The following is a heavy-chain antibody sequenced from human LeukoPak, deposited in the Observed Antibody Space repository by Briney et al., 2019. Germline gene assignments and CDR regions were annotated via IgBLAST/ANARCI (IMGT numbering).Heavy chain of an antibody. CDR1: GFSFISYG. D-gene: IGHD4-17*01. Sequence: GGSLRLSCAASGFSFISYGKHWVRQAPGKGLEWVGVISDDGRSKDYADSVKGRFTISRDNSKDTLYLQMNSLRDEDTAVYYCAKRPSDYGDYVSYFDYWGQGTLVTVSS. CDR3: AKRPSDYGDYVSYFDY. CDR2: ISDDGRSK. V-gene: IGHV3-30*18. J-gene: IGHJ4*02.